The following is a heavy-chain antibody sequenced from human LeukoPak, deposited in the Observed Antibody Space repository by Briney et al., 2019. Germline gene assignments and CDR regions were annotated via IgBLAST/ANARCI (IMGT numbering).Heavy chain of an antibody. D-gene: IGHD1-1*01. Sequence: ASVKVSCKASGYTFTGYYLHWLRQAPGQGLEWMGWINPNSGVTNYAETFQGRVTLTTHTSISTAYLELNRLTSDDTAVYYCARAAVTTGSTEPFDPWGQGTLVTVSS. CDR3: ARAAVTTGSTEPFDP. J-gene: IGHJ5*02. CDR2: INPNSGVT. V-gene: IGHV1-2*02. CDR1: GYTFTGYY.